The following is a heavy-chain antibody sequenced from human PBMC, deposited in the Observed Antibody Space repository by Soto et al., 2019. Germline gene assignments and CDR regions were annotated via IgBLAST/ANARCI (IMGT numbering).Heavy chain of an antibody. D-gene: IGHD2-15*01. Sequence: GGSLRLSCAASGFTFSSSGMSWVRQAPGKELEWVSAISGSGGSTYYADSVKGRFTISRDNSKNTLYLQMNSLRAEDTAVYYCAKAVVVAATRADYYFDYWGQGTLVTVSS. CDR2: ISGSGGST. V-gene: IGHV3-23*01. CDR3: AKAVVVAATRADYYFDY. CDR1: GFTFSSSG. J-gene: IGHJ4*02.